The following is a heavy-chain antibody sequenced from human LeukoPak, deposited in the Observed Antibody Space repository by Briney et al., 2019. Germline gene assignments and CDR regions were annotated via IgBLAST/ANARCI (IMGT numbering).Heavy chain of an antibody. CDR3: AHGAMYQLDY. CDR2: IIGGAGST. D-gene: IGHD2-2*01. J-gene: IGHJ4*02. CDR1: GFTFSDYY. V-gene: IGHV3-23*01. Sequence: PGGSLRLSCAASGFTFSDYYMSWIRQAPGKGLEWVSGIIGGAGSTYYADSVKGRFTISGDNSKNTLFLQMNSLRAEDTAVYYCAHGAMYQLDYWGQGTLVTVSS.